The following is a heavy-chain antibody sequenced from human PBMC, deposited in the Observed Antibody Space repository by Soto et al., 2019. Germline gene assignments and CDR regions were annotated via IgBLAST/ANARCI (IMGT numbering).Heavy chain of an antibody. CDR3: VRDLDGSGSYYTDY. Sequence: ASVKVSCKASGYMFISYGINWVRQAPGQGLEWMGWISAYNGNTKYAQNLQGRVTMTTDTSTRTAYMEMRSLRSDDTAVYYCVRDLDGSGSYYTDYWGPGTLVTVSS. D-gene: IGHD3-10*01. V-gene: IGHV1-18*01. J-gene: IGHJ4*02. CDR1: GYMFISYG. CDR2: ISAYNGNT.